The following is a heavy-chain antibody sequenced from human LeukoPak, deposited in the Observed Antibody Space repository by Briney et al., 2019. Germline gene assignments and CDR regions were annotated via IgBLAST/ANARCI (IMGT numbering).Heavy chain of an antibody. CDR3: ARVRDSSGYYLGAFDI. J-gene: IGHJ3*02. CDR2: IYTSGST. V-gene: IGHV4-4*07. D-gene: IGHD3-22*01. CDR1: GGSISSYY. Sequence: PSETLSLTCTVSGGSISSYYWSWIRQPAGKGLEWIGRIYTSGSTNYNPSLKSRVTISVDKSKNQFSLRLRSVTAADTAVYYCARVRDSSGYYLGAFDIWGQGTMVTASS.